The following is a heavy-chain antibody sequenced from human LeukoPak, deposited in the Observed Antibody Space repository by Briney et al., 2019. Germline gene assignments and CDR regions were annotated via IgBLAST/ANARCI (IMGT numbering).Heavy chain of an antibody. CDR3: ARDACGAWTSD. CDR2: ISGSGSPI. CDR1: GFTFSSYE. V-gene: IGHV3-48*03. J-gene: IGHJ4*02. D-gene: IGHD3/OR15-3a*01. Sequence: GGSLRLSCVASGFTFSSYEMNWVRQAPGKGLEWVAYISGSGSPIYYADSVRGRFTVSRDNAKNSLYLQMNSLRAEDTAVYYCARDACGAWTSDWGQGTLVTVSS.